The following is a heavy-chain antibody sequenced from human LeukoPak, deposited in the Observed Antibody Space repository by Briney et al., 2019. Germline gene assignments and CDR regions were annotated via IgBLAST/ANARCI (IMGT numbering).Heavy chain of an antibody. V-gene: IGHV5-51*01. CDR2: IYPGDSET. CDR1: GFSLSNFW. Sequence: GESLKISCKVSGFSLSNFWIGWVRQMPGKGLEWMGLIYPGDSETRYSPSFQGQVTISADRSINTVYLQWSSLKASDTAMYYCARHHCSGGSCYHGARFAFDIWGQGTMVTVSS. CDR3: ARHHCSGGSCYHGARFAFDI. D-gene: IGHD2-15*01. J-gene: IGHJ3*02.